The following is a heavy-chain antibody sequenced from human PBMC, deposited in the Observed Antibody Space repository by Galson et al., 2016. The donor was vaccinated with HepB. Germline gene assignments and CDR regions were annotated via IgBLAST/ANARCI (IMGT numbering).Heavy chain of an antibody. Sequence: SLRLSCAASGFTFSSYAMSWVRQAPGKGLEWVSAISGSGGSTYYADSVKGRFTISKDNSKNTLYLQMNSLRAEDTAVYYCAKDYLVLRYFDWLISKGAFDIWGQGTMATVSS. CDR1: GFTFSSYA. J-gene: IGHJ3*02. V-gene: IGHV3-23*01. CDR3: AKDYLVLRYFDWLISKGAFDI. D-gene: IGHD3-9*01. CDR2: ISGSGGST.